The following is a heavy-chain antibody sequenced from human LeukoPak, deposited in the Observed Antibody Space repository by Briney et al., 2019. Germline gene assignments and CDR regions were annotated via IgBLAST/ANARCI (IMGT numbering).Heavy chain of an antibody. V-gene: IGHV1-2*02. Sequence: SVKVSCKTSGYTFTAYYMHWVRQAPGQGLEWMGWINPNTGGTNYAQKFQGRVTMTSDTSISTAYMELSSLRSDDTAVYYCARAPMIVVVFPPRLDYWGQGTLVTVSS. J-gene: IGHJ4*02. CDR1: GYTFTAYY. CDR2: INPNTGGT. D-gene: IGHD3-22*01. CDR3: ARAPMIVVVFPPRLDY.